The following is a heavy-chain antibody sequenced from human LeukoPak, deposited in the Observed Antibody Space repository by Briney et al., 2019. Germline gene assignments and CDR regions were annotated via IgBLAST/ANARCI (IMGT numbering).Heavy chain of an antibody. J-gene: IGHJ4*02. D-gene: IGHD6-13*01. CDR1: GGTFRNYP. CDR2: ILPIFRMT. V-gene: IGHV1-69*13. Sequence: ASVKVSCKASGGTFRNYPISWVRQAPGQGLEWMGGILPIFRMTNYAEKFQGRVTITADESTTTAYLELNSLRSEDTAVYYCAICSSSWSGDRPDSWGQGSLVTVSS. CDR3: AICSSSWSGDRPDS.